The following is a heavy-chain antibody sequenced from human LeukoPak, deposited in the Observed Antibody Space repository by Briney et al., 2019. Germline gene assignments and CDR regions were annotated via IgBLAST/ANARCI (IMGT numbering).Heavy chain of an antibody. Sequence: GESLKISCKGSGYSFANYWIGWGRQMPGKGLEWMGIIYPYDSDTRYSPSLKGQVTISADKSITSAYLQWSSLKASDSAMYYCATRYCNGGSCYLIWGQGTLVTVSS. D-gene: IGHD2-15*01. V-gene: IGHV5-51*01. J-gene: IGHJ4*02. CDR1: GYSFANYW. CDR3: ATRYCNGGSCYLI. CDR2: IYPYDSDT.